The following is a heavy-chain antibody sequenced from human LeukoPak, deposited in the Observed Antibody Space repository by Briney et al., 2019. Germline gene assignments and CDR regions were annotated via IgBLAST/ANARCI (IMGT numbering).Heavy chain of an antibody. CDR1: GGSFSGYY. Sequence: SETLSLTCAVNGGSFSGYYWSWIRKPPGKGLEWIGSIYYSGSTYYNPSLKSRVTISVDTSKNQFSLKLSSVTAADTAVYYCARLRQWFPYFDYWGQETLVTVSS. V-gene: IGHV4-34*01. CDR2: IYYSGST. CDR3: ARLRQWFPYFDY. D-gene: IGHD3-10*01. J-gene: IGHJ4*02.